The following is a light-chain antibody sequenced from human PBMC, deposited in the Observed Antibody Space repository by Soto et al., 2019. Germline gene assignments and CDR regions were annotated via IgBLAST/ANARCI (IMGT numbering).Light chain of an antibody. V-gene: IGKV3-20*01. CDR1: QVIGSRY. Sequence: EIVMTQSPGTLSLSPGERATISCRASQVIGSRYLAWYHQKSGQAPRLLIYGASSRATGIPDRFSGSGSATNFTITISRLEPQDFGVYYCQQFGSSIPHTFGQGTKLEIK. CDR3: QQFGSSIPHT. CDR2: GAS. J-gene: IGKJ2*01.